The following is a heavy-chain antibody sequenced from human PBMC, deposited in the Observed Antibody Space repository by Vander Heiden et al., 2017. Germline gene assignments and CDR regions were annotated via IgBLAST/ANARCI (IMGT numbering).Heavy chain of an antibody. CDR3: ARQDGIVGAPLDY. J-gene: IGHJ4*02. CDR1: GYSFTNQW. Sequence: EVQLVQSGAEVKKPGESLKISCTDSGYSFTNQWIAWVRQMPGKGLEWMGIIYPGDSDIRYSPSFQGQVTISADKSISTAYLQWSSLKASDTAMYYCARQDGIVGAPLDYWGQGTLVTVSS. V-gene: IGHV5-51*01. CDR2: IYPGDSDI. D-gene: IGHD1-26*01.